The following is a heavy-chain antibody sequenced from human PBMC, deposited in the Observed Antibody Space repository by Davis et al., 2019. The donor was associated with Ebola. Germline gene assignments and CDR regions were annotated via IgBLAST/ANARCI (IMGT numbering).Heavy chain of an antibody. J-gene: IGHJ3*02. Sequence: GGSLRLSCAASGFTFSSYSMNWVRQAPGKGLEWVSFISSSSNYIYYADSVKVRFTISRDNSKNTLYLQMNGLRVEDTAIYYCAKDTSNIWFDIWGQGTNVTVSS. CDR3: AKDTSNIWFDI. CDR1: GFTFSSYS. D-gene: IGHD1-26*01. V-gene: IGHV3-21*04. CDR2: ISSSSNYI.